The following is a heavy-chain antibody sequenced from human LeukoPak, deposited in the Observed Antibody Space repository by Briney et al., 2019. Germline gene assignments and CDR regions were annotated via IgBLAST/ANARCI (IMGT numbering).Heavy chain of an antibody. CDR3: ARDFWSGYYAWFDP. D-gene: IGHD3-3*01. Sequence: PSETLSLTCAVSGGSISSSNWWSWVRQPPGKGLEWIGEIYHSGSTNYNPSLKSRVTISVDKSKNQFSLKLSSVTAADTAVYYCARDFWSGYYAWFDPWGQGTLVTVSS. J-gene: IGHJ5*02. V-gene: IGHV4-4*02. CDR1: GGSISSSNW. CDR2: IYHSGST.